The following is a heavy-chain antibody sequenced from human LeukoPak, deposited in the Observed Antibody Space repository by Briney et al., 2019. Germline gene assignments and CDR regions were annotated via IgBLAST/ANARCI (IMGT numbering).Heavy chain of an antibody. CDR3: DYYDSSGYHNY. CDR2: INPNSGGT. D-gene: IGHD3-22*01. J-gene: IGHJ4*02. Sequence: PGASVKVSCKASGYTFTGYYMHWVRQAPGQGLEWMGWINPNSGGTNYAQKFQGRVTMTRDTSISTAYMELSSLRSEDTAVYYCDYYDSSGYHNYWGQGTLVTVSS. V-gene: IGHV1-2*02. CDR1: GYTFTGYY.